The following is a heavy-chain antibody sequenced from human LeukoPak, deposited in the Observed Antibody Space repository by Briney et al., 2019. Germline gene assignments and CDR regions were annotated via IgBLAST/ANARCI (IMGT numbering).Heavy chain of an antibody. Sequence: ASVTVSCKVSGYTLTELSMHWVRQAPGKGLEWMGGFHPEDGETIYAQKFQGRVTMTEDTSTDTAYMELSSLRSEDTAVYYCATDLLIGGGYSYGSLDYWGQGTLVTVSS. CDR1: GYTLTELS. J-gene: IGHJ4*02. D-gene: IGHD5-18*01. CDR2: FHPEDGET. V-gene: IGHV1-24*01. CDR3: ATDLLIGGGYSYGSLDY.